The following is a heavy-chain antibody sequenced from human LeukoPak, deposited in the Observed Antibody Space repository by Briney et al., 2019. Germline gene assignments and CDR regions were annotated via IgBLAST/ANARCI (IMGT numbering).Heavy chain of an antibody. CDR1: GFTFSSYY. Sequence: GGSLRLSCAASGFTFSSYYMSWVRQAPGKGLEWVPSISSSSTYMFYADSVRGRFTISRDNAKNSLYLQMNSLRAEDTAVYYCARDRGSGWHTFDYWGQGTLVTVSS. CDR2: ISSSSTYM. CDR3: ARDRGSGWHTFDY. D-gene: IGHD6-19*01. J-gene: IGHJ4*02. V-gene: IGHV3-21*01.